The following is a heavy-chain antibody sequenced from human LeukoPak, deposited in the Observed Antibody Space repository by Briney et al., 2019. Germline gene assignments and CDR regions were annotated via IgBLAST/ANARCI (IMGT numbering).Heavy chain of an antibody. Sequence: GGSLRLSCAASGFTFSNYWMHWVRQAPGKGLVWVSHVNTDASSTSYADSVKGRFTISRDNSKNTLYLQMNSLRDEDTAVYYCVKGSQRLHTFDIWGQGTMVTVSS. CDR3: VKGSQRLHTFDI. D-gene: IGHD5-18*01. J-gene: IGHJ3*02. V-gene: IGHV3-74*01. CDR2: VNTDASST. CDR1: GFTFSNYW.